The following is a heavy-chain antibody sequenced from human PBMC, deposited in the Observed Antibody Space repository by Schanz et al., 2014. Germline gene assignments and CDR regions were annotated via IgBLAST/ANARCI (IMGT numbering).Heavy chain of an antibody. J-gene: IGHJ4*02. CDR1: GFTLSNYA. D-gene: IGHD6-13*01. CDR3: ARGLIAAAGGAFDY. Sequence: EMQLLESGGGLAQPGGSLRLSCAASGFTLSNYAMSWVRQAPGKGLEWVSYIGNGGVTIYYADSVRGRFTMSRDNSKNTLYLQMNSLRAGDAAVYYCARGLIAAAGGAFDYWGQGTLVAVSS. CDR2: IGNGGVTI. V-gene: IGHV3-23*01.